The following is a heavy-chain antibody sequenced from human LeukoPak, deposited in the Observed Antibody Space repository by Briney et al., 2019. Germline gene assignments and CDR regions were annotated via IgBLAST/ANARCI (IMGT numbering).Heavy chain of an antibody. CDR3: AKAGYYDSSGYHDYYYYYMDV. Sequence: GGSLRLSCAASGFTFSSYGMSWVRQAPGKGLEWVSAISGSGGSTYYADSVKGRFTISRDNSKNTLYLQMNSLRAEDTAVYYCAKAGYYDSSGYHDYYYYYMDVWGKGTTVTISS. CDR2: ISGSGGST. V-gene: IGHV3-23*01. D-gene: IGHD3-22*01. CDR1: GFTFSSYG. J-gene: IGHJ6*03.